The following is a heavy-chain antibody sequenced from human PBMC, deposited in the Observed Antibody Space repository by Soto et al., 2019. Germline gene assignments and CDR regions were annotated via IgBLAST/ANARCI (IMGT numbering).Heavy chain of an antibody. D-gene: IGHD3-10*01. J-gene: IGHJ3*02. CDR2: IYYSGST. V-gene: IGHV4-59*01. CDR3: ARVWGGAFDI. CDR1: GGSISSYY. Sequence: QVQLQESGPGLVKPSETLSLTCTVSGGSISSYYWSWIRQPPGKGLEWIGYIYYSGSTNYNPSLRGRGTLSVDTSKSQFSLKLSSVPAADTAVYYCARVWGGAFDIWGQGTMVTVSS.